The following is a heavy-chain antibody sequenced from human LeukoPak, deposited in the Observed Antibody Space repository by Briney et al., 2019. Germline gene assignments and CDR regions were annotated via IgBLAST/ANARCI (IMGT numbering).Heavy chain of an antibody. D-gene: IGHD6-13*01. CDR1: GFSVSDYW. CDR3: ARERQGGIAAAGTRIEGDY. J-gene: IGHJ4*02. Sequence: GGSLRLSCAVTGFSVSDYWMTWVRQAPGKGLEWVANIKQDGSEKNYVDSVKGRFTISRDNAENSLFLQMNSLRVEDTAVYYCARERQGGIAAAGTRIEGDYWGQGTLVAVSS. CDR2: IKQDGSEK. V-gene: IGHV3-7*01.